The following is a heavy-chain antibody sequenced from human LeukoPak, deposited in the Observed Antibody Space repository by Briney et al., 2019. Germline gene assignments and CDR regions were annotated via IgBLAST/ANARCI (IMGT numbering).Heavy chain of an antibody. V-gene: IGHV1-69*13. CDR3: ASTFSSIAARPWFDP. D-gene: IGHD6-6*01. Sequence: ASVKVSCKASGGTFSSYAISWVRQAPGQGLDWMGGIIPIFGTANYAQKFQGRVTITADESTSTAYMELSSLRSEDTAVYYCASTFSSIAARPWFDPWGQGTLVTVSS. J-gene: IGHJ5*02. CDR2: IIPIFGTA. CDR1: GGTFSSYA.